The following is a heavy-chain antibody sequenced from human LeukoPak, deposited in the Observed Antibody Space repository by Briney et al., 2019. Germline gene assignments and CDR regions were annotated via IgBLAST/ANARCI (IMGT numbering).Heavy chain of an antibody. CDR1: GFTFSSYA. CDR2: ISYDGSNK. D-gene: IGHD5-12*01. V-gene: IGHV3-30*04. J-gene: IGHJ4*02. Sequence: GRSLRLSCAASGFTFSSYATHWVRQAPGKGLEWVAVISYDGSNKYYADSVKGRFTISRDNSKNTLYLQMNSLRAEDTAVYYCARGVIVATSNVFDYWGQGTLVTVSS. CDR3: ARGVIVATSNVFDY.